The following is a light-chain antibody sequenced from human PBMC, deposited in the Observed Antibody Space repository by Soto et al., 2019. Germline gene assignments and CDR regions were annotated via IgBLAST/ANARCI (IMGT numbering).Light chain of an antibody. Sequence: DIQITQSPSSLSASVSDRFTITCRASQSIRSLLAWYQQKPGKAPKVLIYDASSLGSGVPSRFSGSGSGTEFTLTISSLQPDDFATYFCQQYQTYSTFGQGTRLEI. CDR3: QQYQTYST. CDR2: DAS. V-gene: IGKV1-5*01. CDR1: QSIRSL. J-gene: IGKJ5*01.